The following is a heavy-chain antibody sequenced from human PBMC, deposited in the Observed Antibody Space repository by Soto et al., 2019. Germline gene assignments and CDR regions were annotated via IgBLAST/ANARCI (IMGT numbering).Heavy chain of an antibody. Sequence: QVQLQESGPGLMKPSETLSLTCTVSGGSISSYYWSWIRQPPGKGLEWIGDIYSSGSTNYNPSLKSRVTMSVHTSKNQFSLTLGSVTAADTAVYYCARRPFGSSWYGGVFDYWGQGTLVTVSS. CDR2: IYSSGST. V-gene: IGHV4-59*01. CDR1: GGSISSYY. D-gene: IGHD6-13*01. J-gene: IGHJ4*02. CDR3: ARRPFGSSWYGGVFDY.